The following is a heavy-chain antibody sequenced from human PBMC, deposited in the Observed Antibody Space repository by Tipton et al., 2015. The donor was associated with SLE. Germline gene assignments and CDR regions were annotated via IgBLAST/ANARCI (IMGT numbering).Heavy chain of an antibody. D-gene: IGHD6-19*01. V-gene: IGHV4-39*02. CDR1: GGSISSSSYY. CDR3: VRDEYSSGCFDY. Sequence: TLSLTCTVSGGSISSSSYYWGWIRQPPGKGLEWIGSIYYSGSTYYNPSLKSRVTISVDTSKNHFSLKLNSVTAADTAVYYCVRDEYSSGCFDYWGQGTLVTVSS. CDR2: IYYSGST. J-gene: IGHJ4*02.